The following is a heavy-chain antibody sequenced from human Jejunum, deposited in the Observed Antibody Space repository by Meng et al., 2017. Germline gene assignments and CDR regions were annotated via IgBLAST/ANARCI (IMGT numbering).Heavy chain of an antibody. CDR1: GYTFTDCY. CDR3: ARGRIASTGRWVDP. CDR2: INPSSGDT. D-gene: IGHD6-13*01. Sequence: ASVKVSCKTSGYTFTDCYIHWVRQAPGQGLEWMGRINPSSGDTYYAPKFQGRFTMTRDTSISTAYMELSSLTSDDTAIYYCARGRIASTGRWVDPWGQGSLVTVSS. V-gene: IGHV1-2*06. J-gene: IGHJ5*02.